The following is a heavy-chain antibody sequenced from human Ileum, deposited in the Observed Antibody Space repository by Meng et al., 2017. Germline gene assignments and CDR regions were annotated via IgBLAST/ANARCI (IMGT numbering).Heavy chain of an antibody. CDR2: INPVNSDT. V-gene: IGHV5-51*01. D-gene: IGHD1-26*01. Sequence: GESLMISCKGSGYSFTSYWIGWVRQMPGKGLEWIALINPVNSDTRYSPSFQGQVTISVDKSINTAHLQLTTLKASATAMYYCAIRPSVTGAPFDYWGQGTLVTVSS. CDR1: GYSFTSYW. J-gene: IGHJ4*02. CDR3: AIRPSVTGAPFDY.